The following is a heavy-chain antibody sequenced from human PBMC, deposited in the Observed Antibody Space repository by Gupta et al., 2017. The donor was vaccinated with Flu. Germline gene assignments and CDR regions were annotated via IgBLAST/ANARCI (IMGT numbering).Heavy chain of an antibody. CDR2: IYHSGST. J-gene: IGHJ6*02. CDR3: ARDRVDFWSGLSYYYGMDV. D-gene: IGHD3-3*01. Sequence: QVQLQESGPGLVKPSGTLSLTCAVSGGSISSSNWWSWVRQPPGKGLEWIGEIYHSGSTNYNPYLKSRVTISVDKSKNQFSLKLSSVTAADTAVYYCARDRVDFWSGLSYYYGMDVWGQGTTVTVSS. CDR1: GGSISSSNW. V-gene: IGHV4-4*02.